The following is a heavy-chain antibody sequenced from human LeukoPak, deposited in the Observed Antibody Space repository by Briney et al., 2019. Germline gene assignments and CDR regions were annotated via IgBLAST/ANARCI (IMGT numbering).Heavy chain of an antibody. J-gene: IGHJ6*03. CDR1: GYTFTSYG. CDR3: ARYYCSSTSCYTDYYYYYMDV. CDR2: ISAYNGNT. Sequence: ASVKVSCKASGYTFTSYGISWVRQAPGQGLEWMGWISAYNGNTNYAQKLQGRVTMTTDTSTSTAYMELRSLRSDDTAVYYCARYYCSSTSCYTDYYYYYMDVWGKGTTVTVSS. D-gene: IGHD2-2*02. V-gene: IGHV1-18*01.